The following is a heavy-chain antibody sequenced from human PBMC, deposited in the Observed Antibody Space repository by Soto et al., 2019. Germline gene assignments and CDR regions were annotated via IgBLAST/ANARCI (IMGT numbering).Heavy chain of an antibody. V-gene: IGHV4-34*01. CDR1: GGPFSDYY. D-gene: IGHD2-8*02. Sequence: SETLSLTCAVYGGPFSDYYWSRIRQPPGTGLEWIGEINHSGSTNYNPSLKSRVTISVDTSKNQFSLKLTSVTAADTAVYYCARDKITGLFDYWGQGTLVTVSS. CDR2: INHSGST. J-gene: IGHJ4*02. CDR3: ARDKITGLFDY.